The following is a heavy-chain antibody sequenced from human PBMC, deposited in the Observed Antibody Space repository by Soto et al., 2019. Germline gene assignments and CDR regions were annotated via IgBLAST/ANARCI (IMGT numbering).Heavy chain of an antibody. CDR2: IYTSGST. CDR1: GGSISIYY. CDR3: AADYGGNGFDY. J-gene: IGHJ4*02. Sequence: SETLSLTCTVSGGSISIYYWSWIRQPAGKGLEWIGRIYTSGSTNYNPSLKSPVTMSADTSLNQFFLKLSSVTAADTATYYCAADYGGNGFDYWGQGTLVTVSS. V-gene: IGHV4-4*07. D-gene: IGHD4-17*01.